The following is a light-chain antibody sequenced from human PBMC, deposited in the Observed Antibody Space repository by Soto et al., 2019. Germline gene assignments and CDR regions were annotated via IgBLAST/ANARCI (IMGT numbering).Light chain of an antibody. CDR3: ISYAGSSNFVV. V-gene: IGLV2-8*01. CDR1: SSDVGSYNY. J-gene: IGLJ2*01. Sequence: QSVLTQPPSASGSPGQSVTISCTGTSSDVGSYNYVSWIRQRPGTAPKLMIYEVTKRPPGVPDRFSGSKSGNTASLTVSGLQAEDEADYFCISYAGSSNFVVFGGGTKLTVL. CDR2: EVT.